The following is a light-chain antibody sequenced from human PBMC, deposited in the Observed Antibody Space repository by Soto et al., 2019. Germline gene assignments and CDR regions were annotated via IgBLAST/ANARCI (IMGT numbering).Light chain of an antibody. J-gene: IGLJ3*02. Sequence: QSVRTQPPSVSAAPGQRVSISCSGSSSSIGTHYVAWYQQVPGTPPKLLIYDNNKRPSGTPDRFSGSKSGTSATLGITGLQTGDEADYYCGTWDTGLVWVFGGGTKVTVL. CDR2: DNN. CDR1: SSSIGTHY. CDR3: GTWDTGLVWV. V-gene: IGLV1-51*01.